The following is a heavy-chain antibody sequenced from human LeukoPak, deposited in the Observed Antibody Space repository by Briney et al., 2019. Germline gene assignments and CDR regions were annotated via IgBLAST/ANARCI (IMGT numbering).Heavy chain of an antibody. CDR3: AKGPGEGATDLGAFDI. D-gene: IGHD1-26*01. CDR1: GFTFSSYA. J-gene: IGHJ3*02. V-gene: IGHV3-23*01. CDR2: ISGSGGST. Sequence: PGGSLRLSCAASGFTFSSYAMSWVRQAPGKGLEWVSAISGSGGSTYYADSVKGRFTISRDNSKNTLYPQMNSLRAEDTAVYYCAKGPGEGATDLGAFDIWGQGTMVTVSS.